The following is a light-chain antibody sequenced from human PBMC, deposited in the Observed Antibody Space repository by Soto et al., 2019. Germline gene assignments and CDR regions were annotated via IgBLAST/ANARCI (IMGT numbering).Light chain of an antibody. CDR3: QQYGGSPPST. V-gene: IGKV3-20*01. Sequence: EIVLTQSPGTLSLSPGERATLSCRASQGVSSYYLTWYQHKPGQAQRLLIYGTSTRASGVPDRFSGSGSGTDCTLTISRLELEDFAVYYCQQYGGSPPSTFGPGTKVD. CDR1: QGVSSYY. J-gene: IGKJ3*01. CDR2: GTS.